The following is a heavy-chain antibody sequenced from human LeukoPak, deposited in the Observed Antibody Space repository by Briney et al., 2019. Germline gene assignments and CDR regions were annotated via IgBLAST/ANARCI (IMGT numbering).Heavy chain of an antibody. J-gene: IGHJ5*02. CDR2: ISSSSSYI. CDR3: ARGISITMIVVVGPFDP. Sequence: GGSLRLSCAASGFTFSSYSMNWVRQAPGKGLEWVSSISSSSSYIYYADSVKGRFTISRDNAKNSLYLQLNSLRAEDTAVYYCARGISITMIVVVGPFDPWGQGTLVTVSS. D-gene: IGHD3-22*01. V-gene: IGHV3-21*01. CDR1: GFTFSSYS.